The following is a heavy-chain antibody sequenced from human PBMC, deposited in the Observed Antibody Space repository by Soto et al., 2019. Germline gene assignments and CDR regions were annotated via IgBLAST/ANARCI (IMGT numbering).Heavy chain of an antibody. D-gene: IGHD6-13*01. CDR1: GFTFSSYE. Sequence: GGSLRLSCAASGFTFSSYEMNWVRQAPGKGLGWVSYISSSGSTIYYADSVKGRFTISXDXXXXSXYXQXXXLRAXDTAVYYCASLAAAGFNDYWGQGTLVTVSS. V-gene: IGHV3-48*03. J-gene: IGHJ4*02. CDR2: ISSSGSTI. CDR3: ASLAAAGFNDY.